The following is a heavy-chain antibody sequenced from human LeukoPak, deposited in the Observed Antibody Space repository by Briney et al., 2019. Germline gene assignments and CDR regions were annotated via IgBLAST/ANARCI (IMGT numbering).Heavy chain of an antibody. CDR1: GGSISSYY. J-gene: IGHJ6*03. CDR3: AGLFSSGWYGSMDV. Sequence: KPSETLSLTCAVSGGSISSYYWSWIRQPAGKGLEWIGRIYTSGSTNYNPSLKSRVTMSVDTSKNQFSLKLSSVTAADTAVYYCAGLFSSGWYGSMDVWGKGTTVTVSS. D-gene: IGHD6-19*01. CDR2: IYTSGST. V-gene: IGHV4-4*07.